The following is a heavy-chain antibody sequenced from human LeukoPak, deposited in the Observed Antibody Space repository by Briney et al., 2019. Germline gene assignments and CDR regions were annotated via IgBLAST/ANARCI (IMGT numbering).Heavy chain of an antibody. J-gene: IGHJ4*02. V-gene: IGHV1-46*03. CDR3: ARDLVGAQSRDY. D-gene: IGHD1-26*01. CDR1: GYTFTSSY. CDR2: INPSGGST. Sequence: GASVKVSCKASGYTFTSSYMHWVRQAPGQGLEWMGIINPSGGSTSYAQKFQGRVTMTRDTSTSTVYMELSSLRSEDTAVYYYARDLVGAQSRDYWGQGTLVTVSS.